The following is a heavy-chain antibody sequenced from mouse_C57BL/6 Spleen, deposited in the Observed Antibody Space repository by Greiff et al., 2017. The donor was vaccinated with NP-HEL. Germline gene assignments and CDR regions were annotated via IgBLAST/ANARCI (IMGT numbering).Heavy chain of an antibody. CDR3: ARSPYYYGSYYFDY. CDR2: IYPGSGST. V-gene: IGHV1-55*01. J-gene: IGHJ2*01. D-gene: IGHD1-1*01. CDR1: GYTFTSYW. Sequence: QVHVKQPGAELVKPGASVKMSCKASGYTFTSYWITWVKQRPGQGLEWIGDIYPGSGSTNYNEKFKSKATLTVDTSSSTAYMQLSSLTSEDSAVYYCARSPYYYGSYYFDYWGQGTTLTVSS.